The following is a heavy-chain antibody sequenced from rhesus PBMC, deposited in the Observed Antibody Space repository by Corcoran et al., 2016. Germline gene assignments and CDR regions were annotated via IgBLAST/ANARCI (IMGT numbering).Heavy chain of an antibody. CDR3: ARAIAAAADY. J-gene: IGHJ4*01. CDR1: GGAISSNY. CDR2: IYGSGGST. D-gene: IGHD6-31*01. V-gene: IGHV4-160*01. Sequence: QVQLQESGPGLVKPSETLSLTCAVSGGAISSNYWSWLRPAPGKGLEWTGRIYGSGGSTDYNPSLKSRVTISTDTSKNQFSLKLSSVTAADTAVYYCARAIAAAADYWGQGVLVTVSS.